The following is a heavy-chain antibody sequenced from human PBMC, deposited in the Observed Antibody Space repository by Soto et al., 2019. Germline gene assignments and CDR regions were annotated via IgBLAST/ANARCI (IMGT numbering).Heavy chain of an antibody. V-gene: IGHV1-69*13. CDR1: GGTFSNHA. J-gene: IGHJ4*02. CDR2: IIPLSGTT. D-gene: IGHD3-22*01. Sequence: SVKVSCKASGGTFSNHAVSWVRQAPGQGPEWMGGIIPLSGTTNYVQKFQGRVTITAXEXXTXAXMXLXXXXYEXTAVYYCARGPDRSGFYLFDYWGQGTLVTVSS. CDR3: ARGPDRSGFYLFDY.